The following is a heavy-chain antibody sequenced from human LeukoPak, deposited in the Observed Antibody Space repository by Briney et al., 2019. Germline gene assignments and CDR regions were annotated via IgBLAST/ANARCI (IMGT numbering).Heavy chain of an antibody. J-gene: IGHJ5*02. Sequence: GGSLRLXCAASGFTFSSYAMHWVRQAPGKGLEYVSAISSNGGSTYYANSVKGRFTISRDNSKNTLYLQMGSLRAEDMAVYYCARDQFSYCSSTSCFPLTTWGQGTLVTVSS. CDR1: GFTFSSYA. CDR3: ARDQFSYCSSTSCFPLTT. V-gene: IGHV3-64*01. D-gene: IGHD2-2*01. CDR2: ISSNGGST.